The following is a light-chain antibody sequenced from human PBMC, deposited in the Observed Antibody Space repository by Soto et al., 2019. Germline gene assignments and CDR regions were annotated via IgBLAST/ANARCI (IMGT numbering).Light chain of an antibody. V-gene: IGKV3-20*01. J-gene: IGKJ1*01. Sequence: EIVLTQSPGTLSLSPGEIATLSCRASQSVSSSYLAWYQQKPGQAPRLLIYGASSRATGIPDRFSGSGCGTDFTRTISRLEPEDFAVYYCQQYGSSPPWTFGQGTKVEIK. CDR3: QQYGSSPPWT. CDR2: GAS. CDR1: QSVSSSY.